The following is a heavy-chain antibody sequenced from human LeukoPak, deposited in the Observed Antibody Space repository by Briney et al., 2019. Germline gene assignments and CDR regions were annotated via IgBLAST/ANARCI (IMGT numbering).Heavy chain of an antibody. CDR3: ARGDGYVAGYYYYYMDV. J-gene: IGHJ6*03. D-gene: IGHD5-18*01. CDR2: IIPIFGTA. V-gene: IGHV1-69*05. Sequence: GSSVKVSCKASGGTFSSYAISWVRQAPGQGLEWMGRIIPIFGTANYAQKFQGRVTITTDESTSTAYMELSSLRSEDTAVYYCARGDGYVAGYYYYYMDVWGKGTTVTVSS. CDR1: GGTFSSYA.